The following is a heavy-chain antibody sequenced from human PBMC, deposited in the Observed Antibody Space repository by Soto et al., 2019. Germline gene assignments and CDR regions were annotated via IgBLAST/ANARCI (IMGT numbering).Heavy chain of an antibody. CDR1: GGNIGSYY. CDR2: IYYSGST. CDR3: ARLDLDSSGYYPDV. V-gene: IGHV4-59*01. J-gene: IGHJ4*02. Sequence: SLTCTVSGGNIGSYYWSWIRQPPGKGLEWIGYIYYSGSTNYNPSLKSRVTISVDTSKNQFSLKLSSVTAADTAVYYCARLDLDSSGYYPDVWGQGTLVT. D-gene: IGHD3-22*01.